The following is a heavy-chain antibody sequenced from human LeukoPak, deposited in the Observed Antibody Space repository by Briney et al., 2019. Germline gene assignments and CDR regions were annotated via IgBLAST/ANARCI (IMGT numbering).Heavy chain of an antibody. Sequence: GGSLRLSCAASGFTVSSHWMHWVRQAPGKGLVWVSRIYGDTYYADSVKGRFTISRDNAKNTLYLQMDSLRPEDTAVYYCARGSGSYGLWDYWGQGSLVTVSS. CDR3: ARGSGSYGLWDY. V-gene: IGHV3-74*01. J-gene: IGHJ4*02. CDR2: IYGDT. CDR1: GFTVSSHW. D-gene: IGHD1-26*01.